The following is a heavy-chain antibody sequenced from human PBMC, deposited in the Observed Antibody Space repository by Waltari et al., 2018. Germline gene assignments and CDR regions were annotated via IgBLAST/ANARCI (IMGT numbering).Heavy chain of an antibody. J-gene: IGHJ4*02. CDR3: ARDGQYSSGWYNY. D-gene: IGHD6-19*01. CDR2: IKQDGSEK. V-gene: IGHV3-7*01. CDR1: GFTFSSYR. Sequence: EVQLVESGGGLVQPGGSLRLSCAASGFTFSSYRMSWVRQAPGKGLEWVANIKQDGSEKYYVDSVKGRFTISRDNAKNSLYLQMNSLRAEDTAVYYCARDGQYSSGWYNYWGQGTLVTVSS.